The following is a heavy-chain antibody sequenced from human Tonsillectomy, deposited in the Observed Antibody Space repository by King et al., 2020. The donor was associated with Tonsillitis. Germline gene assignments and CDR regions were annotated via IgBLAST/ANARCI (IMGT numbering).Heavy chain of an antibody. J-gene: IGHJ5*02. Sequence: QLVESGGGLVQPGGSLRLSCAASGVTFSSYSMNWFRQAPGKGLEWVSYISSRSSTIYYADSVKGPFTISRDNAKNSLYLQMNSLRAEDTAVYYCAREYDILLDYYRGGSSLRFDPWGQGALVTVPS. V-gene: IGHV3-48*01. D-gene: IGHD3-9*01. CDR2: ISSRSSTI. CDR1: GVTFSSYS. CDR3: AREYDILLDYYRGGSSLRFDP.